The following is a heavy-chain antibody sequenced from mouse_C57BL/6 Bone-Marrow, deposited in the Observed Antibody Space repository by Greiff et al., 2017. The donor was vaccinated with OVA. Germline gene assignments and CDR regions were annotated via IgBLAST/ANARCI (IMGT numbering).Heavy chain of an antibody. J-gene: IGHJ2*01. V-gene: IGHV1-26*01. CDR2: INPNNGGT. Sequence: EVQLQQSGPELVKPGASVKISCKASGYTFTDYYMNWVKQSHGKSLEWIGDINPNNGGTSYNQKFKGKATLTADKSSSTAYMQLSSLTSEDSAVYFCARGSNYENFDYWGQGTTLTVSS. CDR3: ARGSNYENFDY. CDR1: GYTFTDYY. D-gene: IGHD2-5*01.